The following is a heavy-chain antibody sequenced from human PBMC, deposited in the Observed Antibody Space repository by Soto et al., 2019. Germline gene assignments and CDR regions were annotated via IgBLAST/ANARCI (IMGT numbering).Heavy chain of an antibody. Sequence: PGGSLRLSCAASGFTFSSYAMSWVRQAPGKGLEWVSAISGSGGSTYYADSVKGRFTISRDNSKNTLYLQMNSLRAEDTAVYYCASDPSGYSSGWYSGMDVWGQGTTVTVSS. CDR3: ASDPSGYSSGWYSGMDV. D-gene: IGHD6-19*01. J-gene: IGHJ6*02. V-gene: IGHV3-23*01. CDR2: ISGSGGST. CDR1: GFTFSSYA.